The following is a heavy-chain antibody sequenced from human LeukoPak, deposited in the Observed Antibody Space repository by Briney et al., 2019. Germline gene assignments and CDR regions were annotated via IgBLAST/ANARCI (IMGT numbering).Heavy chain of an antibody. CDR2: ISSSGTTI. CDR1: GFTFLSYG. CDR3: ARDASGSYFPVYFDY. J-gene: IGHJ4*02. V-gene: IGHV3-48*01. D-gene: IGHD1-26*01. Sequence: GGSLRLSCAASGFTFLSYGMNWVRQAPGKGLEWVSYISSSGTTIYYADSVKGRFTISRDNAKNSLYLQMNSLRAEDTAVYYCARDASGSYFPVYFDYWGQGTLVTVSS.